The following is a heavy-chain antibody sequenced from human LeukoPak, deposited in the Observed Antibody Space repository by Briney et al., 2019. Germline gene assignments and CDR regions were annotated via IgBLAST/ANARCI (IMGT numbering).Heavy chain of an antibody. Sequence: SETLSLTCTVSDGSISSGGYYWSWIRQHPGKGLEWIGYIYYSGSTYYNPSLKSRVTISVDTSKNQFSLKLSSVTAADTAVYYCARGGPVVSHFDYWGQGTLVTVSS. J-gene: IGHJ4*02. CDR3: ARGGPVVSHFDY. V-gene: IGHV4-31*03. CDR1: DGSISSGGYY. D-gene: IGHD3-22*01. CDR2: IYYSGST.